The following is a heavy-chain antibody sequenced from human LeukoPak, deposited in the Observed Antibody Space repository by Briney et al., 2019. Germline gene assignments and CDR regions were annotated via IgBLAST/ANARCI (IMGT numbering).Heavy chain of an antibody. CDR2: INHSGST. Sequence: PSETLSLTCAVYGVSFSGYYWSWIRQPPGKGLEWIGEINHSGSTNYNPSLKSRVTISVDTSKNQFSLKLSSVTAADTAVYYCARLPTYYYDSSGYSDYWGQGTLVTVSS. D-gene: IGHD3-22*01. V-gene: IGHV4-34*01. J-gene: IGHJ4*02. CDR3: ARLPTYYYDSSGYSDY. CDR1: GVSFSGYY.